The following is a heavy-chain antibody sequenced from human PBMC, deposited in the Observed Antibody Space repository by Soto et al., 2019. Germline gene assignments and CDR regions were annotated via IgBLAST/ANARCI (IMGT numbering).Heavy chain of an antibody. CDR1: GFTFSSYA. J-gene: IGHJ4*02. Sequence: GGSLRLSCAASGFTFSSYAMHWVRQAPGKGLEWVAVISYDGSNKYYADSVKGRFTISRDNSKNTLYLQMNSLRAEDTAVYYCARRGKNWNYFDYWGQGTLVTVSS. D-gene: IGHD1-1*01. CDR2: ISYDGSNK. V-gene: IGHV3-30*04. CDR3: ARRGKNWNYFDY.